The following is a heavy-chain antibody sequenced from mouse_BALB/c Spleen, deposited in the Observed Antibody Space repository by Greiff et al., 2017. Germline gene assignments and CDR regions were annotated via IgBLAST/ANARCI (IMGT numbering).Heavy chain of an antibody. Sequence: EVKLQESGPSLVKPSQTLSLTCSVTGDSITSGYWNWIRKFPGNKLEYMGYISYSGSTYYNPSLKSRISITRDTSKNQYYLQLNSVTTEDTATYYCARLGWGNPYAMDYWGQGTSVTVAS. CDR3: ARLGWGNPYAMDY. V-gene: IGHV3-8*02. CDR1: GDSITSGY. J-gene: IGHJ4*01. D-gene: IGHD2-1*01. CDR2: ISYSGST.